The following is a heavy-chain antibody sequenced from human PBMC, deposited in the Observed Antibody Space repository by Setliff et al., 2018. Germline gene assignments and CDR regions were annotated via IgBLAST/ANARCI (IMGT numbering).Heavy chain of an antibody. V-gene: IGHV4-59*01. CDR2: IHFSGTT. CDR1: GGTFSDYY. CDR3: ARENGYCSGGACYFMFDY. Sequence: SETLSLTCAASGGTFSDYYWTWIRQHPEKGLEWIGYIHFSGTTNYNPSLKSRVTLSLDTSKNQFSLELSSVTAADTAMYYCARENGYCSGGACYFMFDYWGQGTLVTVSS. D-gene: IGHD2-15*01. J-gene: IGHJ4*02.